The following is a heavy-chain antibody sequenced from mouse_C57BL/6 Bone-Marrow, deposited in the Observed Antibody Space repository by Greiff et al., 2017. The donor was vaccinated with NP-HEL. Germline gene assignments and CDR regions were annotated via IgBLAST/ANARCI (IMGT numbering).Heavy chain of an antibody. CDR1: GYTFTSYW. D-gene: IGHD2-1*01. Sequence: QVHVKQSGAELVKPGASVKVSCKASGYTFTSYWMHWVKQRPGQGLEWIGRIHPSDSDTNYNQKFKGKATLTVDKSSSTAYMQLSSLTSEDSAVYYCATYGNYHYWGQGTTLTVSS. V-gene: IGHV1-74*01. CDR3: ATYGNYHY. CDR2: IHPSDSDT. J-gene: IGHJ2*01.